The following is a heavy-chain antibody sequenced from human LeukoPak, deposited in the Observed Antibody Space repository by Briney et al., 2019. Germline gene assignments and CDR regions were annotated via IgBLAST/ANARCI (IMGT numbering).Heavy chain of an antibody. CDR1: GFTFSSYG. V-gene: IGHV3-33*01. J-gene: IGHJ4*02. Sequence: GGSLRLSCAASGFTFSSYGMHWVRQAPGKGLEWVAVIWYDGSQKYYADSVKDRFTISRDNSKNTLYLQMDSLGAEDTAVYYCAREGTIWTFGDYWGQGTLVTVSS. D-gene: IGHD2-2*01. CDR2: IWYDGSQK. CDR3: AREGTIWTFGDY.